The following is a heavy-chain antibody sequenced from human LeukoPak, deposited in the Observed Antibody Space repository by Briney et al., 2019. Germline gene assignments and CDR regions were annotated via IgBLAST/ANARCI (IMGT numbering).Heavy chain of an antibody. Sequence: GGSLRLSCAASGFTFSSYAMSWVRQAPGKGLEWVSAISGSGGSTYYADSVKGRFTISRDNSKNTLYLQMNSLRAEDTAVYYCAKDESRNYDILTGYSAVDYWGQGTLVTVSS. J-gene: IGHJ4*02. D-gene: IGHD3-9*01. CDR3: AKDESRNYDILTGYSAVDY. CDR2: ISGSGGST. V-gene: IGHV3-23*01. CDR1: GFTFSSYA.